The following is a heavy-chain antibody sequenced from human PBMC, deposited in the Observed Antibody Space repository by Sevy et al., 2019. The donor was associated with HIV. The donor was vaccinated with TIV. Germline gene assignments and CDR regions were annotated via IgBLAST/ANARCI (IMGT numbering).Heavy chain of an antibody. J-gene: IGHJ6*03. Sequence: GGSLRLSCAASGFTFRSYAMSWVRQAPGKGLEWVSAISGSGGSTYYGDSMKGRFTISRDNSKNTVSLQMNSLRVEDTAVYYCAKDRGSSWSFNWFDPWGQGTLVTVSSGWTFCHCDYYYSYYMDVWGKGTTVTVSS. CDR3: AKDRGSSWSFNWFDPWGQGTLVTVSSGWTFCHCDYYYSYYMDV. D-gene: IGHD6-13*01. CDR1: GFTFRSYA. V-gene: IGHV3-23*01. CDR2: ISGSGGST.